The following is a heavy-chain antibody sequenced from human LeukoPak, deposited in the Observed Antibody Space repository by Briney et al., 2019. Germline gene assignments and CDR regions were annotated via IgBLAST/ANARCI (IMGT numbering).Heavy chain of an antibody. D-gene: IGHD4-23*01. CDR2: IYYSGST. J-gene: IGHJ3*02. CDR1: GGSISSSSHY. CDR3: MRYATVVQKDAFDI. Sequence: PSETLSLTCTVSGGSISSSSHYWGWIRQPPGKGLEWIGTIYYSGSTYYNPSLKSRVTISVHTSKNQFSLKLSSVTAADTAVCYCMRYATVVQKDAFDIWGQGTMVTVSS. V-gene: IGHV4-39*01.